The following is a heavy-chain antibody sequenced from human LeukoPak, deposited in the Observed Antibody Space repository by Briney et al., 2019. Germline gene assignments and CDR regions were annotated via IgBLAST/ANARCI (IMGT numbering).Heavy chain of an antibody. Sequence: GGSLRLSCAASGFTFNNYGVHWVRQAPGKGLEWVAVIWSDGSNKYYADSVKSRFTISRDNAKNSLYLQMNSLRAEDTAVYYCARLRYYGMDVWGQGTTVTVSS. V-gene: IGHV3-33*01. CDR2: IWSDGSNK. J-gene: IGHJ6*02. CDR3: ARLRYYGMDV. CDR1: GFTFNNYG.